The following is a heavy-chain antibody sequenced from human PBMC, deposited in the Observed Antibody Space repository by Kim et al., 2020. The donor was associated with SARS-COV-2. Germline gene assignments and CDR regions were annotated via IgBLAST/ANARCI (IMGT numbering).Heavy chain of an antibody. CDR3: ARGSLSITDYDYVWGSYRYLIAFDI. J-gene: IGHJ3*02. D-gene: IGHD3-16*02. CDR1: GFTFSSYW. Sequence: GGSLRLSCAASGFTFSSYWMSWVRQAPGKGLEWVANIKQDGSEKYYVDSVKGRFTISRDNAKNSLYLQMNSLRAEDTAVYYCARGSLSITDYDYVWGSYRYLIAFDIWGQGTMVTVSS. CDR2: IKQDGSEK. V-gene: IGHV3-7*03.